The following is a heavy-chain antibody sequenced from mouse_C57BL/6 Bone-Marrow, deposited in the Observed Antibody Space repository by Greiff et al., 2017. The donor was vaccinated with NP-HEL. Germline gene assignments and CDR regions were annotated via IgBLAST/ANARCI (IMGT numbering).Heavy chain of an antibody. CDR1: GFTFSNYW. Sequence: EVKVEESGGGLVQPGGSMKLSCVASGFTFSNYWMNWVRQSPEKGLEWVAQIRLKSDNYATNYAESVKGRFTISRDDSKSSVYLQMNNLRAEDTGIYYCTVYYGKRDYWGQGTTLTVSS. J-gene: IGHJ2*01. V-gene: IGHV6-3*01. D-gene: IGHD2-1*01. CDR3: TVYYGKRDY. CDR2: IRLKSDNYAT.